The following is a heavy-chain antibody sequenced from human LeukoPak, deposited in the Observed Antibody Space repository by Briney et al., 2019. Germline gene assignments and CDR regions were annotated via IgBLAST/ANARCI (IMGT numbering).Heavy chain of an antibody. J-gene: IGHJ4*02. CDR2: IIPIFGSA. CDR1: GYTFTSYA. CDR3: ARELMDIVATIPSGYFDY. Sequence: GASVKVSCKASGYTFTSYAISWVRQAPGQGLEWMGGIIPIFGSANYAQKFQGRVTITADESTSTAYMELSSLRSEDTAVYYCARELMDIVATIPSGYFDYWGQGTLVTVSS. D-gene: IGHD5-12*01. V-gene: IGHV1-69*13.